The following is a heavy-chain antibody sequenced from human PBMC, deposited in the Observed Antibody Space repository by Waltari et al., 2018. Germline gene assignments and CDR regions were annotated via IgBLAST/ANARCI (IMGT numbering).Heavy chain of an antibody. CDR2: INHSGST. CDR3: ARGRGSIRPRVLPFDY. J-gene: IGHJ4*02. V-gene: IGHV4-34*01. CDR1: GGSFSGYY. D-gene: IGHD2-2*02. Sequence: QVQLQQWGAGLLKPSETLSLTCAVYGGSFSGYYWSWIRQPPGKGLEWIGEINHSGSTNYNPSLKSRVTISVDTSKNQFSLKLSSVTAADTAVYYCARGRGSIRPRVLPFDYWGQGTLVTVSS.